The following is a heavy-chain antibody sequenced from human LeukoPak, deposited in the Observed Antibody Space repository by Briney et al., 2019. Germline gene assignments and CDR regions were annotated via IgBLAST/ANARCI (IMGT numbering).Heavy chain of an antibody. J-gene: IGHJ4*02. V-gene: IGHV3-9*01. CDR1: GFTFDDYA. Sequence: GGSLRLSCTASGFTFDDYAMHWVRQAPGKGLEWVSGISWDGGSIVYADSVKGRFTISRDNAKNSLYLQMNSLRAEDTAVYYCARVYYYDSSGYPPPPDYWGQGTLVTVSS. D-gene: IGHD3-22*01. CDR3: ARVYYYDSSGYPPPPDY. CDR2: ISWDGGSI.